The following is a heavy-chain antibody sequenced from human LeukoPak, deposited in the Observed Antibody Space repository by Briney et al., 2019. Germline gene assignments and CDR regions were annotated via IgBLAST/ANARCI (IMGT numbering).Heavy chain of an antibody. CDR1: GGTFSSYA. CDR3: ARVWGYCSGGSCYYYYYGMDV. CDR2: IIPIFGTA. D-gene: IGHD2-15*01. J-gene: IGHJ6*02. V-gene: IGHV1-69*13. Sequence: ASVKVSCKASGGTFSSYAISWVRQAPGQGLEWMGGIIPIFGTANYAQKFQGRVTITADESTSTAYMELSSLRSEDTAVYYCARVWGYCSGGSCYYYYYGMDVWGQGTTVTVSS.